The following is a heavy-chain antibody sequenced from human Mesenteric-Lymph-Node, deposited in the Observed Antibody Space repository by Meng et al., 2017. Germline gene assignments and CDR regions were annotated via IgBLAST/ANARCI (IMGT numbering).Heavy chain of an antibody. D-gene: IGHD6-19*01. V-gene: IGHV6-1*01. CDR1: GDSVSINSAA. CDR3: ASGTAVAGVHYYYGMDA. Sequence: SQTLSLTCAISGDSVSINSAACNWIRQYPSRGLEWLERTYYRSKWYNDYAVAVKSRITINPGTSKNQFYLQLNSVTPEDTAGYYCASGTAVAGVHYYYGMDAWGQGTTVTVSS. J-gene: IGHJ6*02. CDR2: TYYRSKWYN.